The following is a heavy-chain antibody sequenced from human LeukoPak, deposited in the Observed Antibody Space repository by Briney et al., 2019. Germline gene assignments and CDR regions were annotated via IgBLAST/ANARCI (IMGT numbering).Heavy chain of an antibody. J-gene: IGHJ3*02. Sequence: ASVKVSCKASGYTFTGYYMHWVRQAPGQGLEWMGWINPNSGGTNYAQKFQGRVTMTRDTSISTAYMELSRLRSDDTAVYYCARVPRAGGYCSSISSPDHAFDIWGQGTMVTVSS. CDR1: GYTFTGYY. CDR2: INPNSGGT. V-gene: IGHV1-2*02. CDR3: ARVPRAGGYCSSISSPDHAFDI. D-gene: IGHD2-2*01.